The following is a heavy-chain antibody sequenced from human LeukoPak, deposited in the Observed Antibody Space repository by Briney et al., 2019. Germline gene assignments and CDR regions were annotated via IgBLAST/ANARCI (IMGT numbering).Heavy chain of an antibody. D-gene: IGHD2-15*01. CDR1: GFSFRSYW. V-gene: IGHV3-7*01. J-gene: IGHJ3*02. CDR2: IKKDGSET. Sequence: GGSLRLSCSASGFSFRSYWMTWVRRAPGKGLEWVADIKKDGSETYYVDSVKGRFTISRDNAKNTLYLQMNSLRAEDTAVYYCVTRWLKDAFDIGGQGTMVTVSS. CDR3: VTRWLKDAFDI.